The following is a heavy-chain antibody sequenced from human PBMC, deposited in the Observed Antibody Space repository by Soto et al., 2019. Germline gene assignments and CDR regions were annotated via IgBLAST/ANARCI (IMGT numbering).Heavy chain of an antibody. CDR2: IIPVFDKA. Sequence: QVQLVQSGADVKKPGSSVKVSCKTSGGSFGSSAISWVRQAPAQGLEWMGEIIPVFDKANYAQNFQGRLTITADELTGPVFTELSSLRSADTAVYFCARLRRDWGDAFDLWGLGTFVTVSS. V-gene: IGHV1-69*01. D-gene: IGHD3-16*01. J-gene: IGHJ3*01. CDR3: ARLRRDWGDAFDL. CDR1: GGSFGSSA.